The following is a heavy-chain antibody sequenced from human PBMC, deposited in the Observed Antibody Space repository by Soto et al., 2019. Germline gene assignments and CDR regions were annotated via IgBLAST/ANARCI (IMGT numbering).Heavy chain of an antibody. D-gene: IGHD2-15*01. CDR2: IIPIFGTA. CDR3: ARGRVVPPTDWFDP. CDR1: GGTFSSYA. J-gene: IGHJ5*02. V-gene: IGHV1-69*13. Sequence: SVKVSFKASGGTFSSYAISLVRQAPGQGLEWMGGIIPIFGTANYAQKFQGRVTITADESTSTAYMELSSLRSEDTAVYYCARGRVVPPTDWFDPWGQGTMVTVSS.